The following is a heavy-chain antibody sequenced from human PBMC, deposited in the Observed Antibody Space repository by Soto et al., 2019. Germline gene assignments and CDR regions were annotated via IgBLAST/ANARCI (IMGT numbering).Heavy chain of an antibody. V-gene: IGHV2-5*01. CDR1: GFSLSNTGMT. CDR2: IYWHDDK. CDR3: ARIRFEILTGPFDS. J-gene: IGHJ5*01. D-gene: IGHD3-9*01. Sequence: QITLKESGPALVKPTQTLTLTCTFSGFSLSNTGMTVGWNRQPQGKALEWFELIYWHDDKRYNPSLKNRLTITQDTSKNQVVLTLTNVGPVDTATYYCARIRFEILTGPFDSWGQGTLVTGSS.